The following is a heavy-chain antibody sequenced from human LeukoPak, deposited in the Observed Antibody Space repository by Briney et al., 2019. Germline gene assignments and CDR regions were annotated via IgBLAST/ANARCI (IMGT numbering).Heavy chain of an antibody. CDR1: GFTFSNAL. CDR2: IKSNTDGGTT. J-gene: IGHJ5*02. D-gene: IGHD1-26*01. V-gene: IGHV3-15*01. Sequence: GGSLRLSCAASGFTFSNALMSWVRQAPGKGLEWVGRIKSNTDGGTTDYAAPVKGRFTISRDDSKNTLYLQMNSLKSEDTAVYYCTTEYAGRASGGEWFAPWGQGTLVTVSS. CDR3: TTEYAGRASGGEWFAP.